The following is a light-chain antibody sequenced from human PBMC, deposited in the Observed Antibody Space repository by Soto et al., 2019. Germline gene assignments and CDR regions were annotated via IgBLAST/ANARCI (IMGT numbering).Light chain of an antibody. Sequence: QSVLTQPASVSGSPGQSITISCTGTSSDVGSYNLVSWYQQHPGKAPKLMIYEGRKRPSGVSNRFSGSKSGNTASLTISGLQAEDEDDYYCCSYAGSSTYVVFGGGTKLTVL. J-gene: IGLJ2*01. V-gene: IGLV2-23*01. CDR1: SSDVGSYNL. CDR2: EGR. CDR3: CSYAGSSTYVV.